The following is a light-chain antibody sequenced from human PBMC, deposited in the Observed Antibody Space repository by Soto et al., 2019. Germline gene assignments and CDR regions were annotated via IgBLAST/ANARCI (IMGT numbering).Light chain of an antibody. J-gene: IGKJ1*01. CDR2: GTS. CDR3: QKYGSSTWT. V-gene: IGKV3-20*01. CDR1: QSVSSSY. Sequence: IVLTQYPGTLSLSPGESATLSCRASQSVSSSYLAWYQQKTGQAPSLLIYGTSSRATGIPDRFSGSGSGTDLNLTISRLEPEDFAVYYCQKYGSSTWTCGQGTKVDIK.